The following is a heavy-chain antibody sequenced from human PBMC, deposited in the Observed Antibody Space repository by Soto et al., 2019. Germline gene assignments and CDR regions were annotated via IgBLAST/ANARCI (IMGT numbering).Heavy chain of an antibody. Sequence: GGSLRLSCAASGFXFSSYAMSWVRQATGKGLEWVSAISGSGGSTYYADSVKGRFTISRDNSKNTLYLQMNSLRAEDTAVYYCAKRSWLHEYYFDYWGQGTLVTVSS. V-gene: IGHV3-23*01. CDR3: AKRSWLHEYYFDY. D-gene: IGHD6-13*01. CDR2: ISGSGGST. CDR1: GFXFSSYA. J-gene: IGHJ4*02.